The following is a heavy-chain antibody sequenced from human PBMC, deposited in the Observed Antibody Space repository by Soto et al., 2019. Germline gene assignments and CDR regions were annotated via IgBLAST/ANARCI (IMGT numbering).Heavy chain of an antibody. J-gene: IGHJ4*02. D-gene: IGHD5-18*01. CDR2: ISYDGSNK. CDR1: GFTFSSYA. V-gene: IGHV3-30*04. Sequence: GGSLRLSCAASGFTFSSYAMHWVRQAPGKGLEWVSFISYDGSNKYYADSVKGRFTISRDNSKNTLYLQMNSLRAEDSSVYYCARDSSDSAMVSFDYWGQGTMVTVSS. CDR3: ARDSSDSAMVSFDY.